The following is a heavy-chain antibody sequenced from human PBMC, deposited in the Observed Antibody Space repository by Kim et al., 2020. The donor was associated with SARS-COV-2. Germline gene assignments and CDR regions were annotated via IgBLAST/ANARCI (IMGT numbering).Heavy chain of an antibody. J-gene: IGHJ2*01. Sequence: SETLSLTCTVSGGSISSYYWSWIRQPPGKGLEWIGYIYYSGSTNYNPSLKSRVTISVDTSKNQFSLKLSSVTAADTAVYYCARASVGILTGYPPPDLWGRGTLVTVSS. CDR1: GGSISSYY. V-gene: IGHV4-59*13. D-gene: IGHD3-9*01. CDR2: IYYSGST. CDR3: ARASVGILTGYPPPDL.